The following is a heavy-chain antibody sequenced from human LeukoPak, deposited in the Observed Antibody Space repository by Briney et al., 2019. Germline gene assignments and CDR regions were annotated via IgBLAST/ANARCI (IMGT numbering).Heavy chain of an antibody. D-gene: IGHD1-26*01. CDR3: AKTRWELKAHAFDI. Sequence: SETLSLTCTVSGGSISSSSYYWGWIRQPPGKGLEWIGSIYYSGSTYYNPSLKSRVTISVDTSKNQFSLKLSSVTAADMAVYYCAKTRWELKAHAFDIWGQGTMVTVSS. CDR2: IYYSGST. V-gene: IGHV4-39*01. CDR1: GGSISSSSYY. J-gene: IGHJ3*02.